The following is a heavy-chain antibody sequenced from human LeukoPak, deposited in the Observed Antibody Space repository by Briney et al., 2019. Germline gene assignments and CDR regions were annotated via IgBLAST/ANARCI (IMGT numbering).Heavy chain of an antibody. CDR3: ARRVAVTARYYFDF. J-gene: IGHJ4*02. Sequence: SETLSLTCIVSGGSISSYYWSWIRQPPGKGLEWIGYIYYSGSTNYNPSLKSRVTISVDTSKNQFSLKLNSVTAADTAVYFCARRVAVTARYYFDFWGQGTLVTVSS. V-gene: IGHV4-59*08. D-gene: IGHD6-19*01. CDR1: GGSISSYY. CDR2: IYYSGST.